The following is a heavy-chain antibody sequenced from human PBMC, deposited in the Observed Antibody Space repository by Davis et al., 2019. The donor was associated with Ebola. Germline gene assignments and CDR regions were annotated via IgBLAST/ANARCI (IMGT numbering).Heavy chain of an antibody. V-gene: IGHV3-30-3*01. CDR3: ARWRGTSRVYDY. CDR2: ISYDGTNK. D-gene: IGHD1-26*01. Sequence: PGGSLRLSCAASGFIFSDYVLHWVRQTPGKGLEWVAVISYDGTNKYYADSVKGRFTISRDNSKNTVNLQMNSLRDEDTAVYYCARWRGTSRVYDYWGQGTLVTVSS. CDR1: GFIFSDYV. J-gene: IGHJ4*02.